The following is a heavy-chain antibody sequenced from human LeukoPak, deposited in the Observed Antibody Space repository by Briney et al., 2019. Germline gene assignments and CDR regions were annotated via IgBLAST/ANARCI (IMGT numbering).Heavy chain of an antibody. CDR3: ARAVRYFDWLSDGMDV. Sequence: ASVKVSCKASGGTFSSYAISWVRQATGQGLEWMGWMNPNSGNTGYAQKFQGRVTMTRNTSISTAYMELSSLRSEDTAVYYCARAVRYFDWLSDGMDVWGQGTTVTVSS. J-gene: IGHJ6*02. CDR1: GGTFSSYA. D-gene: IGHD3-9*01. V-gene: IGHV1-8*02. CDR2: MNPNSGNT.